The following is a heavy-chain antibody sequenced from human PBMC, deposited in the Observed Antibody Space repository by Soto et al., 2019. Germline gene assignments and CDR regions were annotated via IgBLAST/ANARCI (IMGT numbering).Heavy chain of an antibody. V-gene: IGHV1-69*13. J-gene: IGHJ3*02. Sequence: GASVKVSCKASGGTFSSYAISWVRQAPGQGLEWMGGIIPIFGTANYAQKFQGRVTITADESTSTAYMELSSLRSEDTAVYYCARSGPTYDYVWRDAFDIWGQGTMVTVSS. CDR3: ARSGPTYDYVWRDAFDI. D-gene: IGHD3-16*01. CDR1: GGTFSSYA. CDR2: IIPIFGTA.